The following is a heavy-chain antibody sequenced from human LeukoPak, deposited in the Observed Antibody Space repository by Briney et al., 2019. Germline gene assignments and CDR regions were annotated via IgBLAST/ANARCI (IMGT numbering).Heavy chain of an antibody. D-gene: IGHD5-18*01. J-gene: IGHJ3*02. CDR1: GGSMSSGDYY. V-gene: IGHV4-30-4*01. Sequence: SQTLSLTCTVSGGSMSSGDYYWSWIRQPPGKGLEWIGYIYYSGSTNYNPSLKSRVTISVDTSKNQFSLKLSSVTAADTAVYYCASGDTAMVDAFDIWGQGTMVTVSS. CDR2: IYYSGST. CDR3: ASGDTAMVDAFDI.